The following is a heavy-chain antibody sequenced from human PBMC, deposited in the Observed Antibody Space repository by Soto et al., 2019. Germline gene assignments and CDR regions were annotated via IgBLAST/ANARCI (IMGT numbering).Heavy chain of an antibody. D-gene: IGHD1-1*01. V-gene: IGHV3-11*01. CDR2: ISSGSTNI. CDR3: ARDRNAAGSDD. Sequence: PGGSLRISCAASGFTFSDFYMSWIRQAPGKGLEWISYISSGSTNIFYADSVKGRFTVSRDNAKNSVYLQMDSLRAEDTAVYYCARDRNAAGSDDWGQGTLVTVSS. CDR1: GFTFSDFY. J-gene: IGHJ4*02.